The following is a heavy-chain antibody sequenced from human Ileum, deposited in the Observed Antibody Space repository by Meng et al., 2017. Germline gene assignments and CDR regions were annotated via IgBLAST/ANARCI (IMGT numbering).Heavy chain of an antibody. Sequence: ASVKVSCKASGCTFTSYGISWVRQAPGQGLEWMGWISAYNGNTNSAQNLQGRVTMTRDTSTSTAYMELRSLRSDDTAIYYYARLTKPNTGTYGFDYWGQGTLVTVSS. D-gene: IGHD1-26*01. V-gene: IGHV1-18*01. J-gene: IGHJ4*02. CDR1: GCTFTSYG. CDR2: ISAYNGNT. CDR3: ARLTKPNTGTYGFDY.